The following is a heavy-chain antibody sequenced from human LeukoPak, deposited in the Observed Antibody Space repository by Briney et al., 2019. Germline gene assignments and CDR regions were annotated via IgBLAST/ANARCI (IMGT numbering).Heavy chain of an antibody. J-gene: IGHJ3*02. CDR3: ARGGGPGYYDSSGYADAFDI. CDR1: GGSISSYY. V-gene: IGHV4-59*01. D-gene: IGHD3-22*01. Sequence: PSETLSLTCTVSGGSISSYYWSWIRQPPGKGLEWIGYIYYSGSTNYNPSLKSRVTISVDTSKNQFSLKLSSVTAADTAVYYCARGGGPGYYDSSGYADAFDIWGQGTMVTVSS. CDR2: IYYSGST.